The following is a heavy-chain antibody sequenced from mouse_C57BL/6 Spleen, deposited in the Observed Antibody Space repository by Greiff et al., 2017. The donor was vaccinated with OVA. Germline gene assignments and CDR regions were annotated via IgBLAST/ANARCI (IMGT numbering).Heavy chain of an antibody. D-gene: IGHD1-1*01. Sequence: VQLQQSGAELVRPGASVKLSCTASGFNIKDDYMHWVKQRPEQGLEWIGWIDPENGDTEYASKFQGKATITAEPSSNTAYLQLSSLTSEDTAVYYCTTTYYGSPYFDYWGQGTTLTVSS. J-gene: IGHJ2*01. CDR1: GFNIKDDY. V-gene: IGHV14-4*01. CDR2: IDPENGDT. CDR3: TTTYYGSPYFDY.